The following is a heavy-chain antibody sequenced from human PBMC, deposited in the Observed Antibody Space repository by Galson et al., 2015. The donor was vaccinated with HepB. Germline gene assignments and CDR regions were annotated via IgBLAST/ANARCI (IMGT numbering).Heavy chain of an antibody. D-gene: IGHD2-2*01. CDR2: IIPIFGTA. CDR3: AIGDVVPAGYPHYYYYGMDV. CDR1: GGTFSSYA. V-gene: IGHV1-69*13. Sequence: SVKVSCKASGGTFSSYAISWVRQAPGQGLEWMGGIIPIFGTANYAQKFQGRVTITADESTSTAYMELSSLRSEDTAVYYCAIGDVVPAGYPHYYYYGMDVWGQVTTVTVSS. J-gene: IGHJ6*02.